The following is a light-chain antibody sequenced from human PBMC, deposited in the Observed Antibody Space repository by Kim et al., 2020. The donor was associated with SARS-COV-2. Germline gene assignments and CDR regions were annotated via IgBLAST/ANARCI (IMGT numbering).Light chain of an antibody. CDR1: SLRSFY. Sequence: SSELTQDPAVSVALGQTDRSTCQGDSLRSFYATWYQQRPRQAPFLVIYGRNNRPSGIPARFSVSSSGNTASLTINGAQAEDEADFYCQSRDSGCDLLFGGGTQLSVL. CDR2: GRN. J-gene: IGLJ2*01. V-gene: IGLV3-19*01. CDR3: QSRDSGCDLL.